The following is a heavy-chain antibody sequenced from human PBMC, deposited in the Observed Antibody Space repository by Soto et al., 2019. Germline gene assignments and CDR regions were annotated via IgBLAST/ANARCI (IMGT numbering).Heavy chain of an antibody. Sequence: PSETLSLTCTVSGGSISSSSYYWGWIRQPPGKGLEWIGSIYYSGSTYYNPSLKSRATISVDTSKNQFSLKLSSVTAADTAVYYCGIAAAGTDYYYYGMDVWGQGTTVTVSS. CDR2: IYYSGST. J-gene: IGHJ6*02. D-gene: IGHD6-13*01. CDR3: GIAAAGTDYYYYGMDV. CDR1: GGSISSSSYY. V-gene: IGHV4-39*01.